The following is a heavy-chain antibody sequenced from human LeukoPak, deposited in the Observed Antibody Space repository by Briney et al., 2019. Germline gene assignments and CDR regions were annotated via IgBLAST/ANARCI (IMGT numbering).Heavy chain of an antibody. Sequence: GGSLRLSCAASGFTFDDYGRSWVPQAPGKGLEWVSGVNWNGGSTGYADPVKGRFTISRDNAKNSLYLQMNSLRAEDTALYYCARATVGEFDYWGQGTLVTVSS. V-gene: IGHV3-20*04. CDR2: VNWNGGST. CDR3: ARATVGEFDY. D-gene: IGHD3-16*01. J-gene: IGHJ4*02. CDR1: GFTFDDYG.